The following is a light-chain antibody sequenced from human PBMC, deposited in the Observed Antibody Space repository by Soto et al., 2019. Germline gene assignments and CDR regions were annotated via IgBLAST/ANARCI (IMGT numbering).Light chain of an antibody. Sequence: QSVLTQPPSVPGAPGQTVTLSCTGSGXNIGAGYGVQWYQQLPGTAPRLLIYGSDDRPSGVPDRFSASVSGNSASLAITGLQTEDEAVYYCQSYDSNLSAVSGAGTKSPS. J-gene: IGLJ1*01. CDR3: QSYDSNLSAV. V-gene: IGLV1-40*01. CDR2: GSD. CDR1: GXNIGAGYG.